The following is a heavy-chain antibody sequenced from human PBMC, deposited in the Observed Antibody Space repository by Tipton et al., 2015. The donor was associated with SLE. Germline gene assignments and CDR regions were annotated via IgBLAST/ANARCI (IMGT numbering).Heavy chain of an antibody. J-gene: IGHJ4*01. V-gene: IGHV4-59*01. CDR1: GGSISSYY. D-gene: IGHD3-10*01. CDR3: ARGAKERITLVRVRPYYFDY. CDR2: SYYSGSS. Sequence: TLSLTCTVSGGSISSYYWNWIRQPPGKGLEWIGYSYYSGSSKYNPSLKSRVTTSVDTSKNQFSLKLTSVTAADTSVYYCARGAKERITLVRVRPYYFDYWGQGSLVTVSS.